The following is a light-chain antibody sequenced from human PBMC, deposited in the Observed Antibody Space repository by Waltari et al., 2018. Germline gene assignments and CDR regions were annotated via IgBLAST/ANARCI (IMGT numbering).Light chain of an antibody. CDR1: KLGDKY. Sequence: SYELPQPPSVSVSPGQTASIPCSGDKLGDKYVSCYQLKPGQSPVLVIYQDSQRPSGIPERFSGSNSGNTATLTISGTQAMDEADYYCQAWDSSTVVFGGGTKLTVL. V-gene: IGLV3-1*01. CDR3: QAWDSSTVV. CDR2: QDS. J-gene: IGLJ2*01.